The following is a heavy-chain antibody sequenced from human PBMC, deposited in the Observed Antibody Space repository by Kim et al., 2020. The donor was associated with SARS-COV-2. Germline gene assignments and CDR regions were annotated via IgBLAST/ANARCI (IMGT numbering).Heavy chain of an antibody. J-gene: IGHJ4*02. CDR3: ARGSAFWSGNDD. CDR2: IHYTGTT. D-gene: IGHD3-3*01. CDR1: GGSISNYY. Sequence: SETLSLTCTVSGGSISNYYWSWFRQPPGKGLDWIGYIHYTGTTNYSPSLKSRVAISLDTSNYQFSLKLNSLTAADTAVYYCARGSAFWSGNDDWGQGTLV. V-gene: IGHV4-59*01.